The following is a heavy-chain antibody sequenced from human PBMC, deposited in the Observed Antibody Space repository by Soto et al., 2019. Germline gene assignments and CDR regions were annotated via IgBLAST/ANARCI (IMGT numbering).Heavy chain of an antibody. J-gene: IGHJ4*02. CDR3: ARGYDYLWGSFSYYFDY. D-gene: IGHD3-16*01. V-gene: IGHV1-46*03. CDR2: INRSGGST. CDR1: GYTFTSYY. Sequence: GASVKVSCKASGYTFTSYYMHWVRQAPGQGLEWMGIINRSGGSTSYAQKFQGRVTMTRDTSTSTVYMELSNLRSEDTAVYYCARGYDYLWGSFSYYFDYWGQGTLVTVSS.